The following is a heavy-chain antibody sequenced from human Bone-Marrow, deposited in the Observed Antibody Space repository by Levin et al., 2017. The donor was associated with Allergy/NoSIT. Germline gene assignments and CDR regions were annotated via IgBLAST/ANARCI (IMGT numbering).Heavy chain of an antibody. D-gene: IGHD3-10*01. J-gene: IGHJ6*02. CDR1: GGSISSYY. CDR2: IYYSGST. CDR3: ARDYAMSGSGSYYPGVYYYYYYGMDV. V-gene: IGHV4-59*01. Sequence: SQTLSLTCTVSGGSISSYYWSWIRQPPGKGLEWIGYIYYSGSTNYNPSLKSRVTISVDTSKNQFSLKLSSVTAADTAVYYCARDYAMSGSGSYYPGVYYYYYYGMDVWGQGTTVTVSS.